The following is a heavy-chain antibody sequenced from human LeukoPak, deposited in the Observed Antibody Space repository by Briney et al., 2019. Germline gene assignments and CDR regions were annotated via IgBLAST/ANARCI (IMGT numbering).Heavy chain of an antibody. CDR3: ARDKYTTYYYDSSGYYLFDY. D-gene: IGHD3-22*01. V-gene: IGHV1-69*04. Sequence: SVKVSCKASGGTFSRYAISWVRKAPGQGLEWMGRIIPILGIANYAQKFQGRVTITADKSTNTAYMELSSLRSEETAVYYCARDKYTTYYYDSSGYYLFDYWGQGTLVTVSS. CDR2: IIPILGIA. CDR1: GGTFSRYA. J-gene: IGHJ4*02.